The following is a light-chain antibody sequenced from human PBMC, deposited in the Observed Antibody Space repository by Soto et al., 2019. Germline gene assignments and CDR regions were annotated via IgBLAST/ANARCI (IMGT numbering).Light chain of an antibody. CDR3: QQSFHTPRT. CDR2: AAS. CDR1: QSISSW. Sequence: DIQMTQSPSTLSASVGDRVTITCRASQSISSWLAWYQQRPGKAPKLLIYAASSLQSGVPSRFNASGSGTDFTLTINSLQPEDFATYYCQQSFHTPRTFGQGTKVDIK. V-gene: IGKV1-39*01. J-gene: IGKJ1*01.